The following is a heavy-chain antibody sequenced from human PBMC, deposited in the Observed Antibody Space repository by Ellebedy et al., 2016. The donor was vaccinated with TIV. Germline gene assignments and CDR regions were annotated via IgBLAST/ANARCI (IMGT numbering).Heavy chain of an antibody. V-gene: IGHV3-7*01. J-gene: IGHJ5*02. Sequence: PGGSLRLSCAASGFSFGSFWLSWVRQAPGKGLELVANIREDGNAKFSADSVKGRFTISSDTAKNSVYLHMNNLRVEDTAVYYCARDGFGGFLDPWGPGTLIIVPS. CDR2: IREDGNAK. CDR1: GFSFGSFW. D-gene: IGHD3-10*01. CDR3: ARDGFGGFLDP.